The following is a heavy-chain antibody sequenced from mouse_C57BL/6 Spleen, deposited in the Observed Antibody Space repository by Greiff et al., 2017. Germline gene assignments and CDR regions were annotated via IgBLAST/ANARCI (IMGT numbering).Heavy chain of an antibody. V-gene: IGHV1-76*01. Sequence: QVQLKQSGAELVRPGASVKLSCKASGYTFTDYYINWVKQRPGQGLEWIARIYPGSGNTYYNEKFKGKATLTAEKSSSTAYMQLSSLTSEDSAVDFCARWAYDYDWYFEVWGTGTTVTVSS. J-gene: IGHJ1*03. CDR1: GYTFTDYY. D-gene: IGHD2-4*01. CDR3: ARWAYDYDWYFEV. CDR2: IYPGSGNT.